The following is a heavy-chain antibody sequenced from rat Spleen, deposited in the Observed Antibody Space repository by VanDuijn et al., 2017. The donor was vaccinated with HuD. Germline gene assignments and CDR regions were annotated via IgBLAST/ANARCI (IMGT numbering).Heavy chain of an antibody. J-gene: IGHJ4*01. Sequence: EVQLVESGGGLVQPGRSLKVSCAASGFSFSNYCMTWVRQGPTKSLEWVASISTNTYYRDSVKGRFTISRDNAKNTQYLEMDSLRAEDTATYYCARGYVMDAWGQGASVTVSS. CDR1: GFSFSNYC. CDR3: ARGYVMDA. V-gene: IGHV5S13*01. CDR2: ISTNT.